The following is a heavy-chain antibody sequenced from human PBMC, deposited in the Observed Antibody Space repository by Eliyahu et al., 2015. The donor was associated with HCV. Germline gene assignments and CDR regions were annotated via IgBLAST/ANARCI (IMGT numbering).Heavy chain of an antibody. V-gene: IGHV1-18*01. CDR2: ISAYNGNT. CDR1: GYTFTSYG. J-gene: IGHJ4*02. D-gene: IGHD6-13*01. CDR3: ARDFLRKYPGGYSSSCPGY. Sequence: QVQLVQSGAEVKKPGASVKVXCKASGYTFTSYGISWVRQAPGQGLEWMGWISAYNGNTNYAQKLQGRVTMTTDTSTSTAYMELRSLRSDDTAVYYCARDFLRKYPGGYSSSCPGYWGQGTLVTVSS.